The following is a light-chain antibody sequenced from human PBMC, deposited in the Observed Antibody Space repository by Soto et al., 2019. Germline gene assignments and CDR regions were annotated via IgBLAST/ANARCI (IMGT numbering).Light chain of an antibody. CDR3: QQYDNYRT. CDR2: KAS. J-gene: IGKJ1*01. Sequence: DIQMTQSPSTLSASVGDRVTITCRASQSVSSWLAWYQQKPGKAPKVLIHKASSLQSGVPSRFSGSGSGTEFTLTISSLQPDDFATYYCQQYDNYRTFGQGTKVEIK. CDR1: QSVSSW. V-gene: IGKV1-5*03.